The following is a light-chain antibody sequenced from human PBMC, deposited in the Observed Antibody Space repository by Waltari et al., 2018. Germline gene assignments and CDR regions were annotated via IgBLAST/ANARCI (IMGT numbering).Light chain of an antibody. Sequence: EIVLTQSPGTLSLSPGDRATLSSRTSQSSTIYSFAWYQQKHVQAPRLLIYGASRRSTGIPDRFSGSGSGTDFTLTISRLEPEDFAVYYCQQEGGSPPLTFGGGTKVEIK. J-gene: IGKJ4*01. CDR1: QSSTIYS. V-gene: IGKV3-20*01. CDR3: QQEGGSPPLT. CDR2: GAS.